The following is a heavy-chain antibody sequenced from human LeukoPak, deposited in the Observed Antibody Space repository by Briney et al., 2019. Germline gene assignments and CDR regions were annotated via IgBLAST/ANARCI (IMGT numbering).Heavy chain of an antibody. CDR3: ARKPGHDFWSGPFDP. Sequence: SVKVSCKASGGTFSSYAISWVRQAPGQGLVWMGGIIPIFGTANYAQKFQGRVTITADESTSTAYMELSSLRSEDTAVYYCARKPGHDFWSGPFDPWGQGTLVTVSS. J-gene: IGHJ5*02. D-gene: IGHD3-3*01. CDR1: GGTFSSYA. CDR2: IIPIFGTA. V-gene: IGHV1-69*13.